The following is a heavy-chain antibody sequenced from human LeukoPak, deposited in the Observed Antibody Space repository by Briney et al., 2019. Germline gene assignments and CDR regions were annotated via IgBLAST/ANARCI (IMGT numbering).Heavy chain of an antibody. CDR2: ISYDGSNK. CDR3: ARALAVADFDY. Sequence: PGGSLRLSCAASGFTFSSYAMHWVRQAPGKGLEWVAVISYDGSNKYYADSVKGRFTISRDNSKNTLYLQMNSLRAEDTAVYYCARALAVADFDYWGQGTLVTVSS. D-gene: IGHD6-19*01. V-gene: IGHV3-30-3*01. J-gene: IGHJ4*02. CDR1: GFTFSSYA.